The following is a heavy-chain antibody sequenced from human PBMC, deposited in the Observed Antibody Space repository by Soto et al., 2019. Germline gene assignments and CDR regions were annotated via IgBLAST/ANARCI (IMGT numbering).Heavy chain of an antibody. CDR1: GYTFTSYY. D-gene: IGHD6-13*01. CDR2: INPSGGST. V-gene: IGHV1-46*03. J-gene: IGHJ6*03. CDR3: AREGVYKLDYYYYYMDV. Sequence: ASVKVSCKASGYTFTSYYMHWVRQAPGQGLEWMGIINPSGGSTSYAQKFQGRVTMTRDTSTSTVYMELSSLRSEDTVVYYCAREGVYKLDYYYYYMDVWGKGTTVTVSS.